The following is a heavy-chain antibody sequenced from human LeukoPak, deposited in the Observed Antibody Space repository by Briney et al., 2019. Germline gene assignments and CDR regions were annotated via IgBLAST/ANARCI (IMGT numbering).Heavy chain of an antibody. Sequence: SETLSLTCTVSGDSISTSNSYWGWIRQPPGTGLEWIGYIYYSGSTNYNPSPKSRVTISVATSKNQFSLKLSSVTAADTAVYYCARSTQDYFDYWGQGTLVTVSS. V-gene: IGHV4-61*05. CDR1: GDSISTSNSY. CDR2: IYYSGST. J-gene: IGHJ4*02. CDR3: ARSTQDYFDY.